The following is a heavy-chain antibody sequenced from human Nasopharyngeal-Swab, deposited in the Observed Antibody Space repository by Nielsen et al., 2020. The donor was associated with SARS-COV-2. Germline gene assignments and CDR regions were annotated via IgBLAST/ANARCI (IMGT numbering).Heavy chain of an antibody. V-gene: IGHV3-7*03. CDR1: GFTFSSYW. J-gene: IGHJ4*02. CDR3: AKDIGSYGDYVFDY. Sequence: GESLKISCAASGFTFSSYWMTWVRQAPGKGLEWVANIKHDGSQKYYVDSVKGRFSISRDNGKNSLDLQMNSLRAEYTALYYCAKDIGSYGDYVFDYWGQGTLVTVSS. CDR2: IKHDGSQK. D-gene: IGHD4-17*01.